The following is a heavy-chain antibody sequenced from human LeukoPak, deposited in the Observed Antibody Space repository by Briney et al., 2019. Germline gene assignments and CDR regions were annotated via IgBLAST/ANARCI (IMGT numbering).Heavy chain of an antibody. J-gene: IGHJ4*02. V-gene: IGHV1-18*04. Sequence: ASVKVSCKASGYTFTSYGISWVRQAPGQGLEWMGWISAYNGNTNYAQKLQGRVTMTTDTSTSIAYMELRSLRSDDTAVYYCARDQRGRYSSGRYRYWGQGTLVTVSS. CDR3: ARDQRGRYSSGRYRY. D-gene: IGHD6-19*01. CDR1: GYTFTSYG. CDR2: ISAYNGNT.